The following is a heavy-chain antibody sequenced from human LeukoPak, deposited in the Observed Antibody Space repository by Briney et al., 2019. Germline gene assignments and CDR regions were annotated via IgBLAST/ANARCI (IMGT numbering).Heavy chain of an antibody. Sequence: GGSLRLSCAASGFTFSSYAMHWVRQAPGKGLEWVAVISYDGSNKYYADSVKGRFTISRDNSKNTLYLQMNSLRAEDTAVYYCARDIIAARPVGFDYWGQGTLVTVSS. D-gene: IGHD6-6*01. CDR2: ISYDGSNK. CDR1: GFTFSSYA. J-gene: IGHJ4*02. V-gene: IGHV3-30-3*01. CDR3: ARDIIAARPVGFDY.